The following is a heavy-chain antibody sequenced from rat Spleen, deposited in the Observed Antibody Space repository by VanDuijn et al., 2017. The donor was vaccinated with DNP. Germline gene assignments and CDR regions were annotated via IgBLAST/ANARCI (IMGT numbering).Heavy chain of an antibody. D-gene: IGHD1-11*01. CDR2: IWAGGST. V-gene: IGHV2-72*01. CDR3: ARHGTTVPYWYFDF. Sequence: QVQLEESGPGLMQPSETLSLTCTVSGFSLTSNGVGWVRQPLGKGLVWIGTIWAGGSTNYNSAVQSRLSISRNTSKSQVFLKMNSLQPEDTGTYYCARHGTTVPYWYFDFWGPGTMVTVSS. J-gene: IGHJ1*01. CDR1: GFSLTSNG.